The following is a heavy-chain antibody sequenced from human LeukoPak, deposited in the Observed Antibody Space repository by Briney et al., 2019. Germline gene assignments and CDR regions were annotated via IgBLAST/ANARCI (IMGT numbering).Heavy chain of an antibody. CDR2: IYTSGST. V-gene: IGHV4-4*09. J-gene: IGHJ4*02. CDR3: ASAFGGKSYGDYFDY. Sequence: PSETLSLTCTVSGGSISSYYWSWIRQPPGKGLEWIGYIYTSGSTNYNPSLKSRVTISVDTSKNQFSLKLSSVTAADTAVYYCASAFGGKSYGDYFDYWGQGTLVTVSS. D-gene: IGHD3-16*01. CDR1: GGSISSYY.